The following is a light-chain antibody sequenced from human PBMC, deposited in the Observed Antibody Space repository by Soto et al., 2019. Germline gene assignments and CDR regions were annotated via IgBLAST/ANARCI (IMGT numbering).Light chain of an antibody. V-gene: IGLV2-8*01. J-gene: IGLJ1*01. CDR2: EVV. Sequence: LTQPPSASRSPGQSVTISCTGTKNDIGVYDFVSWYQHHPGKAPRLIIYEVVQRPSGVPDRFSGSKSGNTASLTVSGLQAADEADYFCKSYAGSNTYVFGSGTKVTVL. CDR3: KSYAGSNTYV. CDR1: KNDIGVYDF.